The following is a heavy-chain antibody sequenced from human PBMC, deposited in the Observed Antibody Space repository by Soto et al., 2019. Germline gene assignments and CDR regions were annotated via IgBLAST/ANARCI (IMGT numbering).Heavy chain of an antibody. CDR1: GFTFSRNW. Sequence: EVQLVESGGGLVQPGGSLTLSCAASGFTFSRNWMSWVRQAPGKGLEWVANIKEGGSAKYYADAVKGRFTLSRDNVDNSLYLQMKSRRVEDTAVYYYARDGDGYAAWGQGTLVTVSS. CDR3: ARDGDGYAA. CDR2: IKEGGSAK. D-gene: IGHD1-1*01. V-gene: IGHV3-7*01. J-gene: IGHJ5*02.